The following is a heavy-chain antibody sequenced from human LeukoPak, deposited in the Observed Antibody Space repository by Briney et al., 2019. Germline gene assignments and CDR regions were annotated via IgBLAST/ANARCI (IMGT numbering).Heavy chain of an antibody. J-gene: IGHJ4*02. CDR2: ISAYNGNT. V-gene: IGHV1-18*01. D-gene: IGHD2-15*01. Sequence: ASVKVSCKASGYTFTSYGISWVRQAPGQGLEWMGWISAYNGNTNYAQKLQGRVTMTTDTSTSTAYMELRSLRSDDTAVYYCARDRCSGGSCYPGLHDYWGQGTLVTVSS. CDR3: ARDRCSGGSCYPGLHDY. CDR1: GYTFTSYG.